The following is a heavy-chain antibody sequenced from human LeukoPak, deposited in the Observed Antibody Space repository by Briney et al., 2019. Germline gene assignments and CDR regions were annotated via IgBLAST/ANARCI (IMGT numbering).Heavy chain of an antibody. V-gene: IGHV3-48*03. CDR1: GFTFSSYE. CDR3: ARGADVLLWFGESPWGYTYDY. J-gene: IGHJ4*02. D-gene: IGHD3-10*01. CDR2: ISSSGSTI. Sequence: GGSLRLSCAASGFTFSSYEMNWVRQAPGKGLEWVSYISSSGSTIYYADSVKGRFTISRDNAKNSLYLQMNSLRAEDTAVYYRARGADVLLWFGESPWGYTYDYWGQGTLVTVSS.